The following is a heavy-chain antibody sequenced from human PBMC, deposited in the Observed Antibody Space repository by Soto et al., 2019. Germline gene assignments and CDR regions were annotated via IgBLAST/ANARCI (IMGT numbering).Heavy chain of an antibody. D-gene: IGHD6-19*01. CDR2: IYYSGST. Sequence: KPSETLSLTCTVSGGSISSGGYYWSWIRQHPGKGLEWIGYIYYSGSTYYNPSLKSRVTISVDTSKNQFSLKLSSVTAEDTAVYYCARVRGRQWLVGWYFDYWGQGTLVTVSS. J-gene: IGHJ4*02. V-gene: IGHV4-31*03. CDR3: ARVRGRQWLVGWYFDY. CDR1: GGSISSGGYY.